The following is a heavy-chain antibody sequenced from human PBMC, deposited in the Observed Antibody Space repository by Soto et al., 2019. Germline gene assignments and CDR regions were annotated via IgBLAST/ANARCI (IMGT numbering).Heavy chain of an antibody. D-gene: IGHD4-4*01. V-gene: IGHV1-2*02. CDR1: GYTFTNYY. CDR3: ARSDDSTSYPLDF. Sequence: ASVKVSCKASGYTFTNYYMHWVRQAPGQGLEWMGWMNPRSGGTKYAQAFQDRVTMTRDASISTAYVEATSLRHGDTAVYFCARSDDSTSYPLDFWCPGTLVTGSS. J-gene: IGHJ4*02. CDR2: MNPRSGGT.